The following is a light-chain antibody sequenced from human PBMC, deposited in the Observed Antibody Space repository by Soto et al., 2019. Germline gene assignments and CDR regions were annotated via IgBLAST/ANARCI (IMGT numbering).Light chain of an antibody. CDR2: VAS. Sequence: DIQLTQSPSFLSASVGDRVTITCRASQGISNYLAWYQQKPGKAPNLLIYVASTLQSGVPSRFSGSGSGTEFTLTICSLQPEDLATYYCQQLFSFPPTFGQGTRLEIK. CDR1: QGISNY. V-gene: IGKV1-9*01. CDR3: QQLFSFPPT. J-gene: IGKJ5*01.